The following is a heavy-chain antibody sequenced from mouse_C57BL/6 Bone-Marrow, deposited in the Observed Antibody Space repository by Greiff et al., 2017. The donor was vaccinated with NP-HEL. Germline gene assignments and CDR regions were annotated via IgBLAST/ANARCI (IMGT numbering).Heavy chain of an antibody. D-gene: IGHD1-2*01. Sequence: VQLQQSGAELVRPGASVKLSCTASGFNIKDDYMHWVKQRPEQGLEWIGWIDPENGDTEYASQFQGKATITADTSSNTAYLTLSSLPSEDTAVYDCTTGIRRPYGYFEVWGTGTTVTVSS. CDR2: IDPENGDT. V-gene: IGHV14-4*01. CDR3: TTGIRRPYGYFEV. J-gene: IGHJ1*03. CDR1: GFNIKDDY.